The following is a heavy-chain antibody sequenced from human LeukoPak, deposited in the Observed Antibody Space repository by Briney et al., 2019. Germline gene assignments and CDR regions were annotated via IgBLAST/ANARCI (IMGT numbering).Heavy chain of an antibody. CDR1: GFTFSSYS. J-gene: IGHJ6*02. D-gene: IGHD2-2*01. CDR2: ISSSSSYI. Sequence: GGSLRLSCAASGFTFSSYSMNWVRQAPGKGLEWVSSISSSSSYIYYADSVKGRFTISRDNAKNSLYLQMNSLRAEDTAVYYCARVVVPAEMGYYYGMDVWGQGTTVTVSS. CDR3: ARVVVPAEMGYYYGMDV. V-gene: IGHV3-21*01.